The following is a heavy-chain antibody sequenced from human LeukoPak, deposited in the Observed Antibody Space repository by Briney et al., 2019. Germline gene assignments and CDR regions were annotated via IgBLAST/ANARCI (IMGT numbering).Heavy chain of an antibody. CDR1: GFTFSSYS. CDR3: AIVGATHAAFDI. J-gene: IGHJ3*02. D-gene: IGHD1-26*01. CDR2: ISSSSSTI. Sequence: VQPGGSLRLSCAASGFTFSSYSMNWVRPAPGKGLEWVSYISSSSSTIYYADSVKGRFTISRDNAKNSLYLQMNSLRAEDTAVYYCAIVGATHAAFDIWGQGTMVTVSS. V-gene: IGHV3-48*01.